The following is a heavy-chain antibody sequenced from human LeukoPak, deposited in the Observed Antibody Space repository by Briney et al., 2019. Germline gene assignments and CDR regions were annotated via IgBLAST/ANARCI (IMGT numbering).Heavy chain of an antibody. V-gene: IGHV1-2*02. J-gene: IGHJ4*02. D-gene: IGHD3-3*01. CDR1: GYTFTGYY. CDR2: INPKTDGT. CDR3: ATAFGVVDFDY. Sequence: ASVKVSCKASGYTFTGYYLHWVRLAPGQGLEWVGWINPKTDGTNYAQKFQGRVIMTRDTAISTAYMELSRLRSDDTAVYYCATAFGVVDFDYWGQGTLVTVSS.